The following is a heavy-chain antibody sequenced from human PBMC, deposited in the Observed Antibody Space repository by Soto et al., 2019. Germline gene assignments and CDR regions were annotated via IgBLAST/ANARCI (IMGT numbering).Heavy chain of an antibody. CDR2: IWYDGSNK. CDR3: ARDTAVAGGKMGFDY. J-gene: IGHJ4*02. CDR1: GLTFSSYG. Sequence: QVQLVESGGGVVQPGRSLRLSCAASGLTFSSYGMHWVRQAPGKGLEWVAVIWYDGSNKYYADSVKGRFTISRDNSKNTLYLQMNSLRAEDTAVYYCARDTAVAGGKMGFDYWGQGTLVTVSS. V-gene: IGHV3-33*01. D-gene: IGHD6-19*01.